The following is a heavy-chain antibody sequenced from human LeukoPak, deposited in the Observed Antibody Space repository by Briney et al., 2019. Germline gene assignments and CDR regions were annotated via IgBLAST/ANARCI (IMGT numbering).Heavy chain of an antibody. CDR1: GFTFSSYS. CDR2: ISSSSRTI. V-gene: IGHV3-48*01. D-gene: IGHD4-17*01. CDR3: ARGYGDYALDY. Sequence: GGSLRLSCAASGFTFSSYSTNWVRQAPGKGLEWVSYISSSSRTISYADSVKGRFTISRDNAKNSLDLQMNSLRAEDTAVYYCARGYGDYALDYWGQGTLVTVSS. J-gene: IGHJ4*02.